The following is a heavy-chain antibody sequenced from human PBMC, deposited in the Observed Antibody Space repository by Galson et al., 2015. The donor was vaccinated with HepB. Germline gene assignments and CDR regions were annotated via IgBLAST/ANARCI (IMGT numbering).Heavy chain of an antibody. D-gene: IGHD1-1*01. J-gene: IGHJ6*02. Sequence: SVRVSCTASGYTFTNYGFTWVRQAPGQGLEWVGWIGAYNGDTSYAPKMQGRVTLTADTSTSTAYMELRSLRSDDTAVYYCARTTKIHYYYAMDVWGQGATVTVSS. CDR1: GYTFTNYG. V-gene: IGHV1-18*04. CDR2: IGAYNGDT. CDR3: ARTTKIHYYYAMDV.